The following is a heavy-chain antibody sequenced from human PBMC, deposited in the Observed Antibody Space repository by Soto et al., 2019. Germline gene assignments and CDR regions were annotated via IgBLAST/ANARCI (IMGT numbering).Heavy chain of an antibody. CDR2: ISGSGGST. V-gene: IGHV3-23*01. J-gene: IGHJ4*02. D-gene: IGHD6-19*01. CDR1: GFTFSSYA. CDR3: AKDTRIAVAGSYFDY. Sequence: EVQLLEPGGGLVQPGGSLRLSCAASGFTFSSYAMSWVRQAPGKGLEWVSAISGSGGSTYYADSVKGRFTISRDNSKNTLYLQINSLRAEDTAVYYCAKDTRIAVAGSYFDYWGQGTLVTVSS.